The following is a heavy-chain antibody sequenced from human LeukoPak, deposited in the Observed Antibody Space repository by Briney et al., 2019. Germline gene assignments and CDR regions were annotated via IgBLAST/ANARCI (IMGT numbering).Heavy chain of an antibody. D-gene: IGHD1-1*01. CDR1: GYMVTDYY. V-gene: IGHV1-2*02. CDR3: ARVRDNACDY. CDR2: VRGDTGDT. Sequence: ASVTVSCTTSGYMVTDYYMHWVRQAPGQGLEWMGWVRGDTGDTDSPQKFKGRVTMTRDTATNTAYMQLSRLTYDDTAIYFCARVRDNACDYWGQGTLVTVSS. J-gene: IGHJ4*02.